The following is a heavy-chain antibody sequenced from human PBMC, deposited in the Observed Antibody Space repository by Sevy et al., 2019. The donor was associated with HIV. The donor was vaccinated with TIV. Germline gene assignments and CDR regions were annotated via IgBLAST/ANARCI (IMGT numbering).Heavy chain of an antibody. V-gene: IGHV1-2*05. CDR3: VXXXIXXXKTLLSFDI. J-gene: IGHJ3*02. Sequence: ASVKVSCKSTGYIFSDYNMHWVRQAPGQGLEWMALINPKSGDTIYAQRFRGRVSMTRDTSMSTAYMELSGLTSDDTXXXYCVXXXIXXXKTLLSFDIWGQGTMVTVSS. CDR2: INPKSGDT. CDR1: GYIFSDYN.